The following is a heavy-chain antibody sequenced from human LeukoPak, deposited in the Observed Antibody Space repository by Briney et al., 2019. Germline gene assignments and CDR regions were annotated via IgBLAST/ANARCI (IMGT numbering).Heavy chain of an antibody. Sequence: ASVKVSCKASGCTFTSYGNSWVRQAPGQGLEWMGWISAYNGNTNYAQKLQGRVTMTTDTSTSTAYMEPRSLRSDDTAVYYCAREYPADAFDIWGQGTMVTVSS. CDR3: AREYPADAFDI. V-gene: IGHV1-18*01. CDR1: GCTFTSYG. J-gene: IGHJ3*02. CDR2: ISAYNGNT.